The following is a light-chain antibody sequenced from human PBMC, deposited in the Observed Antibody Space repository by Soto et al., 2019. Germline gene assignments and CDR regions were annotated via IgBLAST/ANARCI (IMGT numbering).Light chain of an antibody. J-gene: IGKJ1*01. CDR3: QQRSNWPRGT. CDR1: QSVSSN. V-gene: IGKV3-11*01. Sequence: EIVMTQSPATLSLSPGERATLSCRASQSVSSNFLAWYQQKPGQAPRLLISGASNRATGIPARFSGSGSGTDFTLTISSLEPEDFAVYYCQQRSNWPRGTFGQGTKVDI. CDR2: GAS.